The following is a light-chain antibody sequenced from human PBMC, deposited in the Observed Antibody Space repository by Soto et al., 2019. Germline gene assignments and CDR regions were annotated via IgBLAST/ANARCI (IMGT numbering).Light chain of an antibody. CDR1: QGMSSW. CDR3: QQTNFCPCT. V-gene: IGKV1-12*02. Sequence: DIHLTQSPSSVSASVGARVTITCRASQGMSSWLAWFQQKPGKAPKLLLYAASSLQSGVPSRFSGSGSWTDFTLTISSLQPEDFATDDGQQTNFCPCTFGQGTKVEIK. CDR2: AAS. J-gene: IGKJ1*01.